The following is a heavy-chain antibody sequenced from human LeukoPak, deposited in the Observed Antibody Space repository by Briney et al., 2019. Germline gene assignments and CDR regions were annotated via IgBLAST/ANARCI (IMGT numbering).Heavy chain of an antibody. CDR2: IWYDGSNK. Sequence: GGSLRLSCAAFGFTFSSYGMHWVRQAPGKGLEWVAVIWYDGSNKYYADSVKGRFTISRDNSKNTLYLQMNSLRAEDTAVYYCARDDGIRTVDYWGQGTLVTVSS. D-gene: IGHD5-24*01. V-gene: IGHV3-33*01. CDR3: ARDDGIRTVDY. CDR1: GFTFSSYG. J-gene: IGHJ4*02.